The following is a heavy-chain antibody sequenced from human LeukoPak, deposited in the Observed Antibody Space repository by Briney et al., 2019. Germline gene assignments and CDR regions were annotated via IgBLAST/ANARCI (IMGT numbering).Heavy chain of an antibody. V-gene: IGHV4-30-4*08. CDR3: ARQVAYCGGDCYLNWFDP. CDR2: IYYSGST. Sequence: SETLSLTCTVSGGSISSGDYYWSWIRQPPGKGLEWIGYIYYSGSTYYNPSLKSRVTISVDTSKNQFSLKLSSVTAADTAVYYCARQVAYCGGDCYLNWFDPWGQGTLVTVSS. J-gene: IGHJ5*02. CDR1: GGSISSGDYY. D-gene: IGHD2-21*02.